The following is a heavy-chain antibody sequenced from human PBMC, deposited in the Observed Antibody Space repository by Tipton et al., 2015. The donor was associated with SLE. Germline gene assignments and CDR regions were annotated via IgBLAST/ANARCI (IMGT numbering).Heavy chain of an antibody. CDR1: GGSISETIYY. Sequence: TLSLTCTVSGGSISETIYYWGWIRQPPGKGLEWIGSIYYDGMTYPNPSLKSRVTMSVDTSENQFSLKLTSVTAADTAIYYCARMGGIRWYFDLWGRGTLVTVSS. CDR3: ARMGGIRWYFDL. V-gene: IGHV4-39*07. CDR2: IYYDGMT. J-gene: IGHJ2*01. D-gene: IGHD3-16*01.